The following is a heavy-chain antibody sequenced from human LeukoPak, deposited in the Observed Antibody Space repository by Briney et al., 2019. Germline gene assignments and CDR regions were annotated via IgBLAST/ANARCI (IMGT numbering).Heavy chain of an antibody. J-gene: IGHJ4*02. CDR2: MYYSGNT. D-gene: IGHD1-26*01. V-gene: IGHV4-39*01. Sequence: SETLSLTSTVSGGSISSVSYYWGCIRQPPGNGLGWIETMYYSGNTYCNASLKSRPTISKHTTNNQFSLSLTSVTAADPAVNFCASIVGGIDSFSFDFWGQGTLVTVSS. CDR1: GGSISSVSYY. CDR3: ASIVGGIDSFSFDF.